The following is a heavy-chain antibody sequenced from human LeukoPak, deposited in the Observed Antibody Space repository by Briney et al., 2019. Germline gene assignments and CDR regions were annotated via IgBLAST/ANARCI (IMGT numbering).Heavy chain of an antibody. V-gene: IGHV4-39*01. CDR3: ARGYDAFDI. D-gene: IGHD2-15*01. J-gene: IGHJ3*02. CDR1: GGSISSSSYY. CDR2: IYYSGST. Sequence: SETLSLTCTVSGGSISSSSYYWGWIRQPPGKGLEWIGSIYYSGSTYYNPSLKSRVTISVDTSKNQFSLKLSSVTAADTAVYYCARGYDAFDIWGQGTMVTVSS.